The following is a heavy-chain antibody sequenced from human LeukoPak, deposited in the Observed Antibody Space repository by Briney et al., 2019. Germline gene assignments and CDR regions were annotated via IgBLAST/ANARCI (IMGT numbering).Heavy chain of an antibody. CDR3: AKDLSRAVAADWFDP. CDR1: GFTFSNYD. Sequence: GGSLRLSCAASGFTFSNYDMSWVRQAPGKGREWVSSISDSGGSTYYADSVKGRFTISRDNSKNTLYLQMTNLRAADTAVYYCAKDLSRAVAADWFDPWDQGSLVTVSS. D-gene: IGHD6-19*01. J-gene: IGHJ5*02. CDR2: ISDSGGST. V-gene: IGHV3-23*01.